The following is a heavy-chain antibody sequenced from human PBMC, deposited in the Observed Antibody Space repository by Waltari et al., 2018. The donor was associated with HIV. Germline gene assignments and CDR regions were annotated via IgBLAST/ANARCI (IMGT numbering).Heavy chain of an antibody. D-gene: IGHD2-21*01. V-gene: IGHV3-23*01. CDR2: ISGSGGST. CDR3: AKDNRDPLGTLWY. J-gene: IGHJ4*02. CDR1: GFTFSSYA. Sequence: EVQLLESGGGLVQPGGSLRLSCADSGFTFSSYAMSWVRQAPGKGLEWVSFISGSGGSTYYADSVKGRFTISRDNSKNTLYLQMNSLRAEDTAVYYCAKDNRDPLGTLWYWGQGTLVTVSS.